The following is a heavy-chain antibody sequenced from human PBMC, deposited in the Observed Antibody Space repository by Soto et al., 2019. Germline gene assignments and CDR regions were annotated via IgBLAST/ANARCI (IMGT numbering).Heavy chain of an antibody. CDR3: ARHIVVVPAAIRWGGRGVDGMDV. D-gene: IGHD2-2*02. V-gene: IGHV5-10-1*03. CDR1: GYSFTSYW. Sequence: EVQLVQSGAEVKKPGESLRISCKGSGYSFTSYWISWVRQMPGKGLEWMGRIDPSDSYTNYSPSFQGHVTISADKSISTAYLQWSSLKASDTAMYYCARHIVVVPAAIRWGGRGVDGMDVWGQGTTVTVSS. J-gene: IGHJ6*02. CDR2: IDPSDSYT.